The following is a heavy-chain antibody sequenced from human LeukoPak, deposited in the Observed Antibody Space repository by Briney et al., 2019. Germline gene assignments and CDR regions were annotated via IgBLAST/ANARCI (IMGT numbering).Heavy chain of an antibody. CDR1: GFTFSSYA. Sequence: TGGSLRLSCAASGFTFSSYAMSWVRQAPGKGLEWVSAISGSGGSTYYADSVKGRFTISRDNSENTLYLQMNSLRAEDTAVYYCAKGGYCSSTSCYKEPFDYWGQGTLVTVSS. CDR3: AKGGYCSSTSCYKEPFDY. J-gene: IGHJ4*02. CDR2: ISGSGGST. D-gene: IGHD2-2*02. V-gene: IGHV3-23*01.